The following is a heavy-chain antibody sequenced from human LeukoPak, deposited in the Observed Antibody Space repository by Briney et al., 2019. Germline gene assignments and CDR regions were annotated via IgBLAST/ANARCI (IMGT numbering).Heavy chain of an antibody. CDR1: GFTFSSYA. V-gene: IGHV3-30*18. D-gene: IGHD3-22*01. CDR3: AKHSRYDSSGYYDH. CDR2: ISDDGSNK. Sequence: PGGSLRLSCAASGFTFSSYAMHWVRQAPGKGLEWVAVISDDGSNKYYADSVKGRFTISRDNSKNTLYLQMNSLRAEDTAVYYCAKHSRYDSSGYYDHWGQGTLVTVSS. J-gene: IGHJ4*02.